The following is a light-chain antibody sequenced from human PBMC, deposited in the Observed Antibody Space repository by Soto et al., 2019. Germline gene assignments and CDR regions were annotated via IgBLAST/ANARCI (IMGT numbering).Light chain of an antibody. Sequence: DIPMTQSPSSLSASVGDSVTITCRASQSISSYLNWYQQKPGKAPELLIYAASTLQSGVPSRFSGSGSGTEFTLTISSLQPEDFATYYCQQRHSYPVTFGQGTRLENK. CDR2: AAS. J-gene: IGKJ5*01. CDR3: QQRHSYPVT. V-gene: IGKV1-39*01. CDR1: QSISSY.